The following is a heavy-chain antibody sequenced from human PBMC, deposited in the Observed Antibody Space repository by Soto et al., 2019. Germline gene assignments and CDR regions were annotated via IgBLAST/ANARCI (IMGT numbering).Heavy chain of an antibody. CDR1: GYSFTSYD. D-gene: IGHD2-15*01. Sequence: QVQMVQSGAEVKKPGASVKVSCRASGYSFTSYDVNWVRQATGQGLEWMGWMNPNSGNTAFAQKFPGRVTMTRDTPISTAYMEVSGLRSEDTAVYYCARYPYTSYCSDGSCSYDAFDIWGQGTVVTVSS. J-gene: IGHJ3*02. CDR3: ARYPYTSYCSDGSCSYDAFDI. V-gene: IGHV1-8*01. CDR2: MNPNSGNT.